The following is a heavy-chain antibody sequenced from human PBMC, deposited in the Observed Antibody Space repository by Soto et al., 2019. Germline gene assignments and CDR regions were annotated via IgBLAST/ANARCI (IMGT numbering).Heavy chain of an antibody. J-gene: IGHJ6*03. CDR2: VYYSGNT. Sequence: QLQLQESGPGLVKPSETLPLTCTVSSGSISSSSQYWGWIRQPPGKGLEWIGSVYYSGNTYFNTSLKRRVTISVDTSKNQFSLYLSSVTSADTAVYYCASLRRGNRWYGYMDVWGKGTTVTVSS. CDR1: SGSISSSSQY. V-gene: IGHV4-39*01. D-gene: IGHD2-15*01. CDR3: ASLRRGNRWYGYMDV.